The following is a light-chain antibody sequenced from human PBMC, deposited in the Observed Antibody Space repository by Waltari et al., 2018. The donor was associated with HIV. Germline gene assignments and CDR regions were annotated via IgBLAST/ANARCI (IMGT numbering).Light chain of an antibody. CDR3: QSYDSSLSTYV. CDR2: GNT. J-gene: IGLJ1*01. Sequence: QSVLTQPPSVSGAPGQRVPLSCTGSKSNIGAGSNLHWYQQLPGTAPKLLIYGNTNRPSGVPDRFSGSKSGTSASLAITGLQAEDEADYYCQSYDSSLSTYVFGTGTKVTVL. V-gene: IGLV1-40*01. CDR1: KSNIGAGSN.